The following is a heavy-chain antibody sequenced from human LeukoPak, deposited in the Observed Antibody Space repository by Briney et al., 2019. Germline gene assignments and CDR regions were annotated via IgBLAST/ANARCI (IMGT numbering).Heavy chain of an antibody. CDR1: GFTFRSYA. D-gene: IGHD4-17*01. Sequence: PGGSLRLSCAASGFTFRSYAMSWVRQTPGKGLEWVSTISGSGGSTSYADSVKGRFTISRDNSKNTLYLQMNSLRAEDTAVYYCAKADGFTVTTLFDYWGQGTLVTVSS. CDR2: ISGSGGST. V-gene: IGHV3-23*01. J-gene: IGHJ4*02. CDR3: AKADGFTVTTLFDY.